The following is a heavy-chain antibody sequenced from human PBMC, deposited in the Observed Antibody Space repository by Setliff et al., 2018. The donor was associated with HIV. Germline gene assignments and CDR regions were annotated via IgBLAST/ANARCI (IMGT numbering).Heavy chain of an antibody. CDR2: IYNSRST. CDR1: GGSISSHY. J-gene: IGHJ6*03. V-gene: IGHV4-59*08. D-gene: IGHD2-2*01. Sequence: LSLTCTVSGGSISSHYWSWIRQPPGKGLEWIGYIYNSRSTNYHPSLKSRLTISIDTSKNQFSLKLSSVTAADTAVYYCARLGYCSRTTCYGYYYMDVWGKGTTVT. CDR3: ARLGYCSRTTCYGYYYMDV.